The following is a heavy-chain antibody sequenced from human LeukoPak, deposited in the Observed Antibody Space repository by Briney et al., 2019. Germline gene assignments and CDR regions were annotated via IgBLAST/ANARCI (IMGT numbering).Heavy chain of an antibody. J-gene: IGHJ5*02. Sequence: GGSLRLSCAASGFTFSSYAMHWVRQAPGKGLEWVAVISYDGSNKYYADSVKGRVTISRDNSKNTLYLQMNSLRAEDTAVYYCARDRAAAGLGDWFDPWGQGTLVTVSS. V-gene: IGHV3-30-3*01. CDR1: GFTFSSYA. CDR3: ARDRAAAGLGDWFDP. D-gene: IGHD6-13*01. CDR2: ISYDGSNK.